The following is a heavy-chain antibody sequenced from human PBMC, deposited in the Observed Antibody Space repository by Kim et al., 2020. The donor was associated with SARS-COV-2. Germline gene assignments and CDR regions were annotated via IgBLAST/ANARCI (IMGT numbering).Heavy chain of an antibody. J-gene: IGHJ6*02. CDR3: ATNLRYYDFFSPLDV. Sequence: GGSLRLSCAASGFTFSSYGMHWVRQAPGKGLEWVAVISYDGSNKYYADSVKGRFTISRDNSKNTLYLQMNSLRAEDTAVYYCATNLRYYDFFSPLDVWG. CDR2: ISYDGSNK. D-gene: IGHD3-3*01. CDR1: GFTFSSYG. V-gene: IGHV3-30*03.